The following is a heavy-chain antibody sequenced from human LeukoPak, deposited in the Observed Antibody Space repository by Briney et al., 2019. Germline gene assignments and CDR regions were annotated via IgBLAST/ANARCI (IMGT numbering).Heavy chain of an antibody. Sequence: SETLSLTCTVSGYSISSGYYWGWIRQPPGKGLEWIGSIYHSGSTYYNPSLKSRVTISVDTSKNQFSLKLSSVTAADTAVYYCARSYYDFWSGYFGQYDYFDYWGQGTLVTVSS. CDR3: ARSYYDFWSGYFGQYDYFDY. J-gene: IGHJ4*02. D-gene: IGHD3-3*01. V-gene: IGHV4-38-2*02. CDR1: GYSISSGYY. CDR2: IYHSGST.